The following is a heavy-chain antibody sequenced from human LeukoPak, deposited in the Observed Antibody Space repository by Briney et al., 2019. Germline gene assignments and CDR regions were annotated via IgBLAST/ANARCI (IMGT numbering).Heavy chain of an antibody. J-gene: IGHJ5*02. D-gene: IGHD2-8*01. Sequence: SETLSLTCTVSGGSISSRSYYWGWIRQPPGKGLEWIGSLYYSGSTYYNPSLKSRVTISVDTSKNQFSLKLSSVTAADTAMYYCARDPATECSNGVCYKASWFDPWGQGTLVTVSS. CDR3: ARDPATECSNGVCYKASWFDP. CDR2: LYYSGST. CDR1: GGSISSRSYY. V-gene: IGHV4-39*07.